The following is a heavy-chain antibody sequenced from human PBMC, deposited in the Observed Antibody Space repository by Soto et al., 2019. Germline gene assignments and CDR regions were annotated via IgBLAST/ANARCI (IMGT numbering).Heavy chain of an antibody. V-gene: IGHV3-11*01. CDR3: VRDPRAYYFDY. J-gene: IGHJ4*02. Sequence: GGSLRLSCAASGFTFSDYCMTWIRQAPGKGLEWVSYISSSGSTIYYADSMKGRFTISRDNAKNSLYLQMNSLRAEDTAVYYCVRDPRAYYFDYWGQGTLVTVSS. CDR1: GFTFSDYC. CDR2: ISSSGSTI.